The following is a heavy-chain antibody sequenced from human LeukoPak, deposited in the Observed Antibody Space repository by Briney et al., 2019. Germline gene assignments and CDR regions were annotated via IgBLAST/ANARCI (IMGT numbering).Heavy chain of an antibody. Sequence: SQTLSLTCTVSGASLSRGDQYWNWIRQSPGKRLEWIGSIHPSGMLYNNPSLESRVTISIDTSKNQFSLNLNSVTAADTAVYFCSRGLDSRKLGYWGQGTLVTVSS. CDR2: IHPSGML. V-gene: IGHV4-31*03. D-gene: IGHD3-22*01. CDR1: GASLSRGDQY. CDR3: SRGLDSRKLGY. J-gene: IGHJ4*02.